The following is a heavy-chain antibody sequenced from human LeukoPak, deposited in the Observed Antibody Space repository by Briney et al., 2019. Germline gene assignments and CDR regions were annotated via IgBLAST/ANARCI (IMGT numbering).Heavy chain of an antibody. D-gene: IGHD2-2*01. V-gene: IGHV3-21*01. CDR2: ISSSSSYT. CDR1: GFTFSSYS. Sequence: GSLRLSCAASGFTFSSYSMNWVRQAPGKGLEWLSSISSSSSYTYYADPVKGRFTISRDNAKNSLYLQMNNLRAEDTAVYYCARGVRYCSSTNCASFDYWGQGILVTVSS. CDR3: ARGVRYCSSTNCASFDY. J-gene: IGHJ4*02.